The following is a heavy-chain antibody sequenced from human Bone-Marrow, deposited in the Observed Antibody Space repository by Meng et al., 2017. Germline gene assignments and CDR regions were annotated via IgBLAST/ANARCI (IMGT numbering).Heavy chain of an antibody. V-gene: IGHV3-23*03. Sequence: EVQLLESGGGLVQPGGSLRLSCATSGFSFSNYALSWVRQAPGKGLEWVSVLYGDGTTYYAHSVKGRFTISRDNSKNTLYLQMNSLRAEDTAVYYCTRGLAPEGYFDLWGRGTLVTVSS. J-gene: IGHJ2*01. CDR1: GFSFSNYA. CDR2: LYGDGTT. D-gene: IGHD2-21*01. CDR3: TRGLAPEGYFDL.